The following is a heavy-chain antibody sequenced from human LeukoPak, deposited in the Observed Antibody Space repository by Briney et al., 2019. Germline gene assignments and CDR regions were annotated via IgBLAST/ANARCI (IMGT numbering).Heavy chain of an antibody. CDR2: INPKSGGT. V-gene: IGHV1-2*02. Sequence: ASVKVSCKASGYTFSDYYMHWVRQAPGQGLEWMGWINPKSGGTNYAQEFQGRVTMTRDTSISTTYMELSRLRSDDTAVYYCAREADYYGYWGQGTLVTVSS. D-gene: IGHD6-19*01. CDR1: GYTFSDYY. CDR3: AREADYYGY. J-gene: IGHJ4*02.